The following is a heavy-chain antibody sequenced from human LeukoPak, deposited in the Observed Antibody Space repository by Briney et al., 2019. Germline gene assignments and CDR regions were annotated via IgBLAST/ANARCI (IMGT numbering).Heavy chain of an antibody. CDR1: GFTFSSYA. Sequence: PGGSLRLSCAASGFTFSSYAMSWVRQAPGKGPEWVSAISGSGGSTYYADSVKGRFTISRDNSKNTLYLQMNSLRAEDTAVYYCAKAEYSSGWYDAFDIWGQGTMVTVSS. CDR3: AKAEYSSGWYDAFDI. J-gene: IGHJ3*02. CDR2: ISGSGGST. V-gene: IGHV3-23*01. D-gene: IGHD6-19*01.